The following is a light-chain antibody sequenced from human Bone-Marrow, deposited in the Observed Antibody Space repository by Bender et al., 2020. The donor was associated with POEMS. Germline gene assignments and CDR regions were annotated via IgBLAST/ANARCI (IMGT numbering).Light chain of an antibody. CDR3: CSYAGGSSFV. J-gene: IGLJ3*02. V-gene: IGLV1-44*01. Sequence: QSVLTQPPSASGTPGQRVTISCSGSNSNIGGNPVNWYQLFPGTAPRLLIYNNNQRPSGVPDRFSGSTSGTSASLAVNGLQSEDEADYYCCSYAGGSSFVFGGGTKLTVL. CDR1: NSNIGGNP. CDR2: NNN.